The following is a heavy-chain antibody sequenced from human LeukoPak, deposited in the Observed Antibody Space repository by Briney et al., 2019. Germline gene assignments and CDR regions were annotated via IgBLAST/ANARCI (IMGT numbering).Heavy chain of an antibody. J-gene: IGHJ4*02. CDR3: ARGGSGWSFDS. CDR2: IIPIFGTG. D-gene: IGHD6-19*01. CDR1: GGTFSSYA. V-gene: IGHV1-69*13. Sequence: ASVKVSCKASGGTFSSYAISWVRQAPGQGLEWMGGIIPIFGTGNCAQKFQGRVTITADDSTTTAYMELSSLTYEDTAVYYCARGGSGWSFDSWGQGTLVTVSS.